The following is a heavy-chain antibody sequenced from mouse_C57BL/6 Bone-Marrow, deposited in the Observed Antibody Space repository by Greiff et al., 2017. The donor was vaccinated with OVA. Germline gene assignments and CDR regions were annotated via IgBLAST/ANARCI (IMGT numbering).Heavy chain of an antibody. J-gene: IGHJ4*01. D-gene: IGHD1-1*01. CDR3: AILRNYYAMDY. CDR1: GFTFTDYY. CDR2: VYPYNGGN. V-gene: IGHV1-36*01. Sequence: EVQLVESGPVLVKPGPSVKISCKASGFTFTDYYMHWVKQSHGKSLEWIGLVYPYNGGNSYNQKFKGKATLTVDTSSSTAYMERNSLTSEDAAVYYGAILRNYYAMDYWGQGTSVTVSS.